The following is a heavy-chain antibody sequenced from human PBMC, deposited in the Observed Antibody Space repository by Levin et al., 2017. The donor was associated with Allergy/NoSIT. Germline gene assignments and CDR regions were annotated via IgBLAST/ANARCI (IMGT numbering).Heavy chain of an antibody. CDR1: GFTFSDYY. CDR2: ISSSSSYT. Sequence: KSGGSLRLSCAASGFTFSDYYVTWIRQAPGKGLEWVSYISSSSSYTNYADSVKGRFTISRDSAKKSVYLQMNSLRAEDTAVYYCARGHALWFGELSFGGMDVWGQGTTVTVSS. CDR3: ARGHALWFGELSFGGMDV. D-gene: IGHD3-10*01. V-gene: IGHV3-11*05. J-gene: IGHJ6*02.